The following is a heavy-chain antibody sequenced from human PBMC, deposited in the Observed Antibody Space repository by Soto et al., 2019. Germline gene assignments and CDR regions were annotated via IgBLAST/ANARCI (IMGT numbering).Heavy chain of an antibody. V-gene: IGHV3-23*01. Sequence: EVQLLESGGGLVQPGGSLRLSCTASGFTFSTYAMSWFRQAPGKGRECVSAISSGGITYYSDSVKGSFNISRDNSKNTLYRQMNSLRAEDTAIYYCAKDGTKVTTGYFDLWGRGTLVTVSS. CDR3: AKDGTKVTTGYFDL. CDR1: GFTFSTYA. J-gene: IGHJ2*01. CDR2: ISSGGIT. D-gene: IGHD4-17*01.